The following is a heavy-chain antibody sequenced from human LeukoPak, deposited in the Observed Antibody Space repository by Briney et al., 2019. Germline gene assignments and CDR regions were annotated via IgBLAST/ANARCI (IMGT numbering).Heavy chain of an antibody. CDR2: IYYSGST. J-gene: IGHJ6*02. V-gene: IGHV4-30-4*01. D-gene: IGHD3-9*01. CDR3: ARVERHYDILTGYTYYYYGMDV. Sequence: SETLSLTCSVYGGSFSGYYWSWIRQPPGKGLEWFGYIYYSGSTYYNPSLKSRVTISVDTSKNQFSLKLSSVTATDTAVYHCARVERHYDILTGYTYYYYGMDVWGQGTTVTVSS. CDR1: GGSFSGYY.